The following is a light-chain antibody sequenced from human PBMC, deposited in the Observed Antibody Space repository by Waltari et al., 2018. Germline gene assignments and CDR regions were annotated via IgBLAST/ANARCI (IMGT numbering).Light chain of an antibody. J-gene: IGKJ5*01. V-gene: IGKV3-20*01. Sequence: EIVLMQSPGTLSLSPGERATLSCRASQSVSSNYLAWYQQKPGQAPRLLIYGASTRATGIPDRFSGSGSGTDFTLTISRLEPEDFAVYFCQHYADSSMTFGQGTRLEIK. CDR1: QSVSSNY. CDR2: GAS. CDR3: QHYADSSMT.